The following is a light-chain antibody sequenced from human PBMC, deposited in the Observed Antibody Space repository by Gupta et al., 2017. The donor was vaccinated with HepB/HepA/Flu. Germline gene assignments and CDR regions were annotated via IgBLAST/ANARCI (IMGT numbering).Light chain of an antibody. CDR2: GNS. V-gene: IGLV1-40*01. J-gene: IGLJ2*01. Sequence: QSVLTQPPSVSGAPGQRVTISCTGGSSNIGAGYDVHWYQQLPGTAPKLLIYGNSNRPSGVPDRFSGSKSGTSASLAITGLQAEDEADYYCQSYDSSLSGPKGVFGGGTKLTVL. CDR1: SSNIGAGYD. CDR3: QSYDSSLSGPKGV.